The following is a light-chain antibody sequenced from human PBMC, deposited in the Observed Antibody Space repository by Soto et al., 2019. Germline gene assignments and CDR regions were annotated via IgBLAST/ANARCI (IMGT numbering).Light chain of an antibody. Sequence: QSVLTQPPSVSAAPGQKVTISCSGSSSNIGNNYVSWYQQLPGTAPKLLIYDNNKRPSGIPDRFSGSKSGTTASLTISGLQADDEADYYCCSYAGSYNYAFGSGTKLTVL. V-gene: IGLV1-51*01. CDR1: SSNIGNNY. CDR3: CSYAGSYNYA. J-gene: IGLJ1*01. CDR2: DNN.